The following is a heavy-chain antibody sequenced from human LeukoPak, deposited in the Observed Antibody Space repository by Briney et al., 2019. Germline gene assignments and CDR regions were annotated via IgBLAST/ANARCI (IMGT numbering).Heavy chain of an antibody. D-gene: IGHD5-18*01. CDR2: IYTSGSN. CDR1: GGSISSGSYY. V-gene: IGHV4-61*02. J-gene: IGHJ4*02. Sequence: SQTLSLTCTVSGGSISSGSYYWTWIRQPAGKGLEWIGRIYTSGSNNHNPSLKSRVTISLDTSKNQFSLKLISVTAADTAVYFCARGRTDTSMDYWGQGTLVTVSS. CDR3: ARGRTDTSMDY.